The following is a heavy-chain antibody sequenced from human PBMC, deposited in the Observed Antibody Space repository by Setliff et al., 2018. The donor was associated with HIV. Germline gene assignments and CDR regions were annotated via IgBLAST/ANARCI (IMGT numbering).Heavy chain of an antibody. CDR1: DSGTYY. D-gene: IGHD1-1*01. CDR2: IYTSGST. Sequence: SETLSLTCTVSDSGTYYWSWIRQPAGKGLEWIGRIYTSGSTNYNPSLESRVTTSVDTSKKQFSLRLTSVTAADTAVYYCARGAVGTAGIDYWGQGTLVTVS. V-gene: IGHV4-4*07. CDR3: ARGAVGTAGIDY. J-gene: IGHJ4*02.